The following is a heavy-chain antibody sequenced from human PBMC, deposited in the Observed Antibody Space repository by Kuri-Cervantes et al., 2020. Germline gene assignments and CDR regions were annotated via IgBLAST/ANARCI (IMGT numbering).Heavy chain of an antibody. Sequence: GESLKISCAASGFTFSSSEMSWVRQAPGKGLEWVSAISGSGGSTYYADSVKGRFTISRDNSKNTLYLQMNSLRAEDTAVYYCANLLIVVVPAATDYWGQGTLVTVSS. J-gene: IGHJ4*02. V-gene: IGHV3-23*01. CDR3: ANLLIVVVPAATDY. CDR1: GFTFSSSE. CDR2: ISGSGGST. D-gene: IGHD2-2*01.